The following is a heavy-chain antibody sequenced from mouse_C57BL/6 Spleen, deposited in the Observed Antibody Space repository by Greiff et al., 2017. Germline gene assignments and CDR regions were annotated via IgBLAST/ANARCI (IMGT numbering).Heavy chain of an antibody. Sequence: EVQLQQSGAELVKPGASVKLSCTASGFNIKDYYMHWVKQRTEQGLEWIGRIDPEDGETKYAPKFPGKATITADTSSNTAYLQLSSLTSEDTAVYYCALYYYGTGYFDVWGTGTTVTVSS. CDR1: GFNIKDYY. J-gene: IGHJ1*03. CDR2: IDPEDGET. CDR3: ALYYYGTGYFDV. V-gene: IGHV14-2*01. D-gene: IGHD1-1*01.